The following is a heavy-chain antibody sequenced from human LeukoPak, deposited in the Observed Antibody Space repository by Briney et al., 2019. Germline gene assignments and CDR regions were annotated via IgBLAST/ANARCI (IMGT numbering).Heavy chain of an antibody. Sequence: GGSLRLSCVASGFTFSRYSMNWVRQAPGKGLEWVSYISTTSKTIYYGDSVKGRFSISSDNGKNLLYLQMKSLRAEDTAVYYCASYFDSTGYFQDAYDMWGQGTLVTVSS. D-gene: IGHD3-22*01. CDR1: GFTFSRYS. V-gene: IGHV3-48*01. J-gene: IGHJ3*02. CDR3: ASYFDSTGYFQDAYDM. CDR2: ISTTSKTI.